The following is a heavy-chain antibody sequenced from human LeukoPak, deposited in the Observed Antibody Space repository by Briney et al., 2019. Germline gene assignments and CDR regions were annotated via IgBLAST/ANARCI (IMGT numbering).Heavy chain of an antibody. CDR3: ARGPPTDYYDSSGFYYVFDY. Sequence: SETLSLTCAVYGGSFSGYYWSWIRQPPGKGLEWIGEINHSGSTNYNPSLKSRVTISVDTSKNQFSLKLSSVTAADTAVYFCARGPPTDYYDSSGFYYVFDYWGQGTLVTVSS. CDR2: INHSGST. V-gene: IGHV4-34*01. CDR1: GGSFSGYY. J-gene: IGHJ4*02. D-gene: IGHD3-22*01.